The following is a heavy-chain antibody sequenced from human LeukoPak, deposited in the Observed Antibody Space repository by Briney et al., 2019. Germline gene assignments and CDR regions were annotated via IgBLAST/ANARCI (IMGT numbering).Heavy chain of an antibody. J-gene: IGHJ4*02. CDR3: ARGFDTAMIDLDY. D-gene: IGHD5-18*01. Sequence: GASVKVSCKASGYTFTGYYMHWVRQAPGQGLEWMGWINPNSGGTNYAQKFQGRVTMTRDTSISTAYMELSRLRSDDTAVYYCARGFDTAMIDLDYWGQGTLVTVSS. V-gene: IGHV1-2*02. CDR2: INPNSGGT. CDR1: GYTFTGYY.